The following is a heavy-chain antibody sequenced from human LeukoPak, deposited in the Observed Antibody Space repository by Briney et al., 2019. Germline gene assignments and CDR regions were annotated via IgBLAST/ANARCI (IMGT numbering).Heavy chain of an antibody. CDR1: GFSFSSYW. D-gene: IGHD6-19*01. V-gene: IGHV3-7*01. CDR2: INQDGSEK. Sequence: GGSLRLSCAASGFSFSSYWMSWVRQAPGKGLEWVANINQDGSEKYYVDSVKGRFTISRDNAKNSLYLQMNSLRAEDTAVYYCAKLIVAGFLTRYYYMDVWDKGTTVTVSS. J-gene: IGHJ6*03. CDR3: AKLIVAGFLTRYYYMDV.